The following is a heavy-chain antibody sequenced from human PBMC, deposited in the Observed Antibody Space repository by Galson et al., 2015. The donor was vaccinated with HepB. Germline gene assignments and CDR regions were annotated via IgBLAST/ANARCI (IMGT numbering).Heavy chain of an antibody. CDR1: GYTFTGYY. V-gene: IGHV1-2*04. D-gene: IGHD5-18*01. CDR2: INPNSGGT. Sequence: SVKVSCKASGYTFTGYYMHWVRQAPGQGLEWMGWINPNSGGTNCAQKFQGWVTMTRDTSISTAYMELSRLRSDDTAVYYCARGGGGYSYGFGYWGQGTLVTVSS. CDR3: ARGGGGYSYGFGY. J-gene: IGHJ4*02.